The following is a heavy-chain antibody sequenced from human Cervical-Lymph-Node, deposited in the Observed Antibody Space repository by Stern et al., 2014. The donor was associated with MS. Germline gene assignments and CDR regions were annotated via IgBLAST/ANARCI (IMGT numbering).Heavy chain of an antibody. CDR1: GFTFSDHY. CDR2: ISHTGSTI. D-gene: IGHD2-15*01. V-gene: IGHV3-11*01. J-gene: IGHJ4*02. Sequence: VQLVESGGGLVKPGGSLRLSCEASGFTFSDHYMSWIRQAPGKGLEFLSYISHTGSTINYADSVKGRFTVSRDNAKNSLYLQINSLRVEDTAVYYCARTARLLDYWGQGTLVTVSS. CDR3: ARTARLLDY.